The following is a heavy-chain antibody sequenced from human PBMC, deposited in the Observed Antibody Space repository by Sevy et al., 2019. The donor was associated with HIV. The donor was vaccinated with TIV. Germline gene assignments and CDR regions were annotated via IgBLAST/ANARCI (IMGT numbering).Heavy chain of an antibody. CDR1: GFTVSSYY. V-gene: IGHV3-66*01. CDR3: ARDRRMSYDSSGYYPNDAFDI. D-gene: IGHD3-22*01. CDR2: IYSGGST. J-gene: IGHJ3*02. Sequence: GGSLRLSCAASGFTVSSYYMSWVRQAPGKGLEWVSVIYSGGSTYYADSVKGRFTISRDNSKNTLYLQMNSLRAEDTAVYYCARDRRMSYDSSGYYPNDAFDIWGQGTMVTVSS.